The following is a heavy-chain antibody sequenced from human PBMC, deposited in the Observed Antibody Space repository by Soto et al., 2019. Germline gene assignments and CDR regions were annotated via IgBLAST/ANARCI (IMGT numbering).Heavy chain of an antibody. Sequence: HPGWSLRLSCAASGFTFSGYSVNWVRQAPGKGLEWVSYISSGSKTIYYAESVKGRFTVSRDNARNSQYLQMSSLRDEDTAVYYCVREDILGVRSFDYWGQGTLVTVSS. CDR1: GFTFSGYS. CDR2: ISSGSKTI. J-gene: IGHJ4*02. V-gene: IGHV3-48*02. CDR3: VREDILGVRSFDY. D-gene: IGHD3-9*01.